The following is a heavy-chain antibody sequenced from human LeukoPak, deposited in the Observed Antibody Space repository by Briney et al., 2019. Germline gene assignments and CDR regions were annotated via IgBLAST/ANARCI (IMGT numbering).Heavy chain of an antibody. CDR1: GGSFSGYY. V-gene: IGHV4-34*01. CDR3: ARSDYGDYVSFDY. J-gene: IGHJ4*02. Sequence: PSETLSLTCAVYGGSFSGYYWSWIRQPPGKGLEWIGEINHSGSTNYNPSLKSRVTISVDTSKNQFSLKLSSVTAADTAVYYCARSDYGDYVSFDYWGQGTLVTVSS. CDR2: INHSGST. D-gene: IGHD4-17*01.